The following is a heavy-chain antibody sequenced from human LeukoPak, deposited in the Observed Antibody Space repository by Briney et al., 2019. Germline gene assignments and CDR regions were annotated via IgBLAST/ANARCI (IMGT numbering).Heavy chain of an antibody. CDR1: GGSFSGYY. Sequence: SETLSPTRAVYGGSFSGYYWSWIRQPPGKGLEWIGEINHSGSTNYNPSLKSRVTISVDTSKNQFSLKLSSVTAADTAVYYCARVSGMDVWGQGTTVTVSS. V-gene: IGHV4-34*01. CDR2: INHSGST. J-gene: IGHJ6*02. CDR3: ARVSGMDV.